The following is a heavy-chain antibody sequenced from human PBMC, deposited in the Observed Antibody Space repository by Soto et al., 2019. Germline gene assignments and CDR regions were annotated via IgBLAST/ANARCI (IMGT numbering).Heavy chain of an antibody. Sequence: GGSLRLSCAASGFTFSSYAMSWVRQAPGKGLEWVSAISGSGGSTYYADSVKGRFTISRDNSKNTLYLQMNSLRAEDTAVYYCSVVPAKNYYYYYMDVWGKGTTVTVSS. V-gene: IGHV3-23*01. D-gene: IGHD2-2*01. J-gene: IGHJ6*03. CDR2: ISGSGGST. CDR3: SVVPAKNYYYYYMDV. CDR1: GFTFSSYA.